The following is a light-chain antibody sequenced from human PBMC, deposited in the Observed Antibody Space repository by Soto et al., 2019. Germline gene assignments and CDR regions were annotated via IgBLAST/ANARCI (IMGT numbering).Light chain of an antibody. CDR3: QHRGT. Sequence: EIVLTQSPATLSLSPGERATLSCRASQNVSSYLGWYQQKPGQAPRLLIYDASNRATGIPARFSGSGSGTDFTLTISSLEPEDFAVYHCQHRGTFGQGTRLEIK. V-gene: IGKV3-11*01. CDR2: DAS. CDR1: QNVSSY. J-gene: IGKJ5*01.